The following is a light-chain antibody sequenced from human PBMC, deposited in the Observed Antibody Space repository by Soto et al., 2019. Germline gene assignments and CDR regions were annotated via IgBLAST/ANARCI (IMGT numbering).Light chain of an antibody. V-gene: IGKV1-8*01. CDR3: QQYYSYPLT. Sequence: AVRMTQTQYSLSASTGDRVTITCRASQGISSYLAWYQQKPGKAPKLLIYAASTLQSGVPSRFSGSGSGTDFTLTISCLQSEDFATYYCQQYYSYPLTFAGGTKV. J-gene: IGKJ4*01. CDR2: AAS. CDR1: QGISSY.